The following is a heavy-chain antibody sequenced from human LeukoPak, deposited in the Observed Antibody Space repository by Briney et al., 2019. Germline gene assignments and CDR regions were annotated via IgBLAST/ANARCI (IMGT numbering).Heavy chain of an antibody. CDR3: AVGVAAYYDAFDI. J-gene: IGHJ3*02. D-gene: IGHD2-15*01. CDR2: MNPNSGNT. V-gene: IGHV1-8*01. CDR1: GYTFTSYD. Sequence: GASVKVSCKASGYTFTSYDINWVRQATGQGLEWMGWMNPNSGNTGYAQKFQGRVTMTRNTSISTAYMELSSLRSEDTAVYYCAVGVAAYYDAFDIWGQGTMVTVSS.